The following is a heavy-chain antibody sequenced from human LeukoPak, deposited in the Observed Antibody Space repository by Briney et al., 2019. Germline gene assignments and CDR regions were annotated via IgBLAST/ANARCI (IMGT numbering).Heavy chain of an antibody. D-gene: IGHD3-10*02. Sequence: GGSLRLSCAASGFTFSSYEMNWVRQAPGKGLELVSYISSSGSTIYYADSVKGRFTISRDNAKNSLYLQMNSLRAEDTAVYYCAELGITMIGGVWGKGTTVTVSS. J-gene: IGHJ6*04. CDR1: GFTFSSYE. V-gene: IGHV3-48*03. CDR3: AELGITMIGGV. CDR2: ISSSGSTI.